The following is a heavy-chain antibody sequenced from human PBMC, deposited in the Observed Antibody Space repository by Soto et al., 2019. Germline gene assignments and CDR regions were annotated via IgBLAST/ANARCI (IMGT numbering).Heavy chain of an antibody. CDR2: IYWDGES. V-gene: IGHV2-5*02. D-gene: IGHD1-1*01. Sequence: SGPTLMKPTESVRLTCTFSGFSFTTTRMGVGWTRQPPGKALEWLAIIYWDGESRYNPLLRRRLTLTEDTSKNQVVLTMTNMDPKDTATYYCAHSDSTGTTTYFDSWGQGIPVTVSS. CDR3: AHSDSTGTTTYFDS. J-gene: IGHJ4*02. CDR1: GFSFTTTRMG.